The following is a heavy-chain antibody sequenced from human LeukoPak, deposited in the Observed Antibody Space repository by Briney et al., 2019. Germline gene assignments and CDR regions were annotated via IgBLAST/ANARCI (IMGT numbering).Heavy chain of an antibody. V-gene: IGHV3-30*04. Sequence: GRSLRLSCAASGFTFSSCAMHWVRQAPGKGLEWVAVISYDGSNKYYADSVKGRFTISRDNSKNTLYLQMNSLRAEDTAVYYCARQWLVRGWDYYYGMDVWGKGTTVTVSS. CDR2: ISYDGSNK. CDR3: ARQWLVRGWDYYYGMDV. D-gene: IGHD6-19*01. CDR1: GFTFSSCA. J-gene: IGHJ6*04.